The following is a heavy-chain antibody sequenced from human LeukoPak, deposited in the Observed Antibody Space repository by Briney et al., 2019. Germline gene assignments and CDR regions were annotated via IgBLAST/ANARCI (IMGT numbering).Heavy chain of an antibody. Sequence: GGSLRLSCAASGFTFSTYNMNWVRQAPGKGLEWLSYITSSSSTIYYADSVKGRFTISRDNGKNSLYLQMNSLTEADTAVYYCTRERGARPYFDSWGQGTLGTVSS. CDR3: TRERGARPYFDS. CDR2: ITSSSSTI. J-gene: IGHJ4*02. V-gene: IGHV3-48*02. CDR1: GFTFSTYN.